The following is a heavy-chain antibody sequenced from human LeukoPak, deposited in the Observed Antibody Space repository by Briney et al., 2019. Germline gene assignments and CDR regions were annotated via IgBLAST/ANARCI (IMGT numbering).Heavy chain of an antibody. V-gene: IGHV4-39*01. D-gene: IGHD6-19*01. CDR2: IYYSGST. CDR3: ARRAVADYLDY. Sequence: SETLSLTCTVSGGSISSSSYYWGWIRQPPGKGLEWIGSIYYSGSTYYNPSLKSRVTISVDTSKNQFSLKLSSVTAADTAVYYCARRAVADYLDYWGQGTLVTVSS. J-gene: IGHJ4*02. CDR1: GGSISSSSYY.